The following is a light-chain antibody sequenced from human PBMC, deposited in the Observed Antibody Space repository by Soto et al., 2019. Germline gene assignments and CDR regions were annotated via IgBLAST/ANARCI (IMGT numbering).Light chain of an antibody. CDR3: QQYDNSPLT. J-gene: IGKJ4*01. CDR2: GAS. Sequence: EIVLTQSPGTLSLSPGERATLSCRASQSVSSSFLAWYQQKPGQAPRLLIYGASSRATGIPDRFSGSGSGTVFTLTISRLEREDFAVYYCQQYDNSPLTFGGGTKVEIK. CDR1: QSVSSSF. V-gene: IGKV3-20*01.